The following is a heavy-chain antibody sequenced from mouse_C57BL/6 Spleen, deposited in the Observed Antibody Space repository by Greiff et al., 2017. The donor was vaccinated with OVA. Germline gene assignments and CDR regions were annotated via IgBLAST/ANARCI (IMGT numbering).Heavy chain of an antibody. Sequence: EVQLQQSGPELVKPGASVKISCKASGYTFTDYYMNWVKQSHGKSLEWIGDINPNNGGTSYNQKFKGKATLTVDKSSSTAYMELRRLTSEDSAVYYGARYESIYDGSYFDYWGQGTTLTVSS. CDR2: INPNNGGT. CDR1: GYTFTDYY. J-gene: IGHJ2*01. D-gene: IGHD2-3*01. CDR3: ARYESIYDGSYFDY. V-gene: IGHV1-26*01.